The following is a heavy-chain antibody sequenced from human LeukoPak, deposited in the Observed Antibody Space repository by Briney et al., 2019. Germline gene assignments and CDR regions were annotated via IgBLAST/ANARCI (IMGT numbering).Heavy chain of an antibody. Sequence: ASVKVSCKASGYTFTGYYMHWVRQAPGQGLEWMGWINPNSGGTNYAQKFQGWVTMTRDTSISTAYMELSRLRSDDTAAYYCVRGIAAADDYYYGMDVWGQGTTVTVSS. CDR2: INPNSGGT. V-gene: IGHV1-2*04. D-gene: IGHD6-13*01. CDR1: GYTFTGYY. J-gene: IGHJ6*02. CDR3: VRGIAAADDYYYGMDV.